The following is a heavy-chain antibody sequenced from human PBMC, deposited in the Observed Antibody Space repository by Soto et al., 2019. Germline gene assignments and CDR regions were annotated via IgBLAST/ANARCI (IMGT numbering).Heavy chain of an antibody. CDR2: IKQDETEK. J-gene: IGHJ6*02. V-gene: IGHV3-7*05. CDR1: GFTFSSYW. CDR3: ARVRTENYYGMDV. Sequence: GGSLRLSCVASGFTFSSYWMSWVRQAPGKGLVWVANIKQDETEKYYVDSVKGRFAISRDNAKNSLYLQMNSLRAEDTAVYYCARVRTENYYGMDVWGQGTTVTVSS.